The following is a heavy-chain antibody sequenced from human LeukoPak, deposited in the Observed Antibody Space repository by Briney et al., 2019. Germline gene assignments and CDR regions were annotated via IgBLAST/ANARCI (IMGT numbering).Heavy chain of an antibody. V-gene: IGHV3-21*01. Sequence: GGSLRLSCEASGFTFTTYSMHWVRQAPGKGLEWVSIISSGSSAIFSADALKGRFTISRDDAKNSLYLEMNSLVAEDTAVYYCARGYIDKLGYSPRSSFDSWGQGSLVTVSS. D-gene: IGHD3-22*01. J-gene: IGHJ4*02. CDR2: ISSGSSAI. CDR1: GFTFTTYS. CDR3: ARGYIDKLGYSPRSSFDS.